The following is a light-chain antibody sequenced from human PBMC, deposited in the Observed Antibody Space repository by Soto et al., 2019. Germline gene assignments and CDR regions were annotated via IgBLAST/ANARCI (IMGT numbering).Light chain of an antibody. V-gene: IGKV3-15*01. J-gene: IGKJ4*01. CDR2: RAS. CDR1: QTVSYN. Sequence: EIVMTQSPATLSVSPGETATLTCRASQTVSYNFAWYQQKPGQPPRLLFYRASTRATGVPDRFSASGFATEFTLTINGLQSEDFATYYCQQYNNWPVTFGGGTKVDIK. CDR3: QQYNNWPVT.